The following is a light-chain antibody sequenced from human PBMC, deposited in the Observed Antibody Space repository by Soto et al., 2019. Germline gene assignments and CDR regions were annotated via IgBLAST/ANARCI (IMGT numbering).Light chain of an antibody. CDR3: QQYYSTPFT. V-gene: IGKV1-39*01. J-gene: IGKJ4*01. CDR1: QTGSSY. Sequence: DIQMTQSPSSLSASVGDRATLSCRASQTGSSYLDWYQQKPGQAPRLLIYAASTLHTGIPSRFSGSGSGTDFTLTISSLQPEDFATYYCQQYYSTPFTFGRGTKVGIK. CDR2: AAS.